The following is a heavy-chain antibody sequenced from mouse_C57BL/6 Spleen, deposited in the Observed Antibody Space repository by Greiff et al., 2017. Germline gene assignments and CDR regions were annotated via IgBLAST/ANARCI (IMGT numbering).Heavy chain of an antibody. CDR1: GYTFTSYW. V-gene: IGHV1-64*01. Sequence: QVQLQQPGAELVKPGASVKLSCKASGYTFTSYWMHWVKQRPGQGLEWIGMIHPNSGSTNYNEKFKSKATLTVDKSSSTAYMQLSSLTSEDAAVYYCARDQGYYFDYWGQGTTLTVSS. J-gene: IGHJ2*01. CDR2: IHPNSGST. CDR3: ARDQGYYFDY. D-gene: IGHD3-3*01.